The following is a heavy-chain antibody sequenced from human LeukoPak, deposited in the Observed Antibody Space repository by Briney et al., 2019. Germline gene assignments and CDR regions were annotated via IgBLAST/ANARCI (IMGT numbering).Heavy chain of an antibody. CDR2: MNHNSGNT. J-gene: IGHJ4*02. CDR1: GYTFTSYD. V-gene: IGHV1-8*01. Sequence: ASVKVSCKASGYTFTSYDINWVRQATGQGLEWMGWMNHNSGNTGYAQKFQGRVTMTRNTSISTAYMELSSLRSEDTAVYYCARDARYCTNAVCYTVINYFDDWGQGTLVTVSS. D-gene: IGHD2-8*01. CDR3: ARDARYCTNAVCYTVINYFDD.